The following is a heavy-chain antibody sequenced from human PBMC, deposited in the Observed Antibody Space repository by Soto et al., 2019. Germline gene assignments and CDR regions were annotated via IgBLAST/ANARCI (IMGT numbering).Heavy chain of an antibody. Sequence: GGSLRLSCAASGFNFGNYGMHWVRQAPGKGLEWVAVISYDGINKYYADSVKGRFTISRDNSKNTLSLQMNSLRGEDTAVYYCAREEYGSDYWGQGTQVTVSS. J-gene: IGHJ4*02. D-gene: IGHD3-10*01. V-gene: IGHV3-30*03. CDR2: ISYDGINK. CDR1: GFNFGNYG. CDR3: AREEYGSDY.